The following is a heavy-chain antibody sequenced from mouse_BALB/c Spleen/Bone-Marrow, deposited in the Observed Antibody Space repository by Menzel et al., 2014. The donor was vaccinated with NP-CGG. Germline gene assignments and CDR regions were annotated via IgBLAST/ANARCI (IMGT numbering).Heavy chain of an antibody. D-gene: IGHD3-2*02. V-gene: IGHV14-3*02. J-gene: IGHJ4*01. CDR1: GFNIKDTY. Sequence: DVKLQESGAALVKPGASVKLSCTASGFNIKDTYMHWVKQRPEQGLEWIGRIDPANGNTKSDPKFQGKATITADTSSNTAYLQLSSLTSEDTAVYYCAREATYAMDYWGQGTSVTGSS. CDR3: AREATYAMDY. CDR2: IDPANGNT.